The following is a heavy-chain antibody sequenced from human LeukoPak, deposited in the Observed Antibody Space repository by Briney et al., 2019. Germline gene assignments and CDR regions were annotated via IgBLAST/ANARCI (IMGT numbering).Heavy chain of an antibody. CDR3: ARGENYYGNSGYDY. Sequence: PSETLSLTCAVYGGSFSGYYWYWIRQPPGKGLEWIGEINHSGTTNYNPSLKSRVTISVDTSKNQFSLKLSSVTAADTAVYYCARGENYYGNSGYDYWGQGTLVTVSS. CDR1: GGSFSGYY. D-gene: IGHD3-22*01. V-gene: IGHV4-34*01. CDR2: INHSGTT. J-gene: IGHJ4*02.